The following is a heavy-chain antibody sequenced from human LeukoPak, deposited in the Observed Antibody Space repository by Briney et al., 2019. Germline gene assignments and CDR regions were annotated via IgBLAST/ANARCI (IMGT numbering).Heavy chain of an antibody. CDR1: GYTLTELS. CDR2: FDPEDGET. CDR3: ATKIGYCTNGVCYTVTYFQH. V-gene: IGHV1-24*01. J-gene: IGHJ1*01. Sequence: GASVNVSCKVSGYTLTELSMHWVRQAPGKGLEWMGGFDPEDGETIYAQKFQGRVTMTEDTSTDTAYMELSSLRSEDTAAYYCATKIGYCTNGVCYTVTYFQHWGQGTLVTVSS. D-gene: IGHD2-8*01.